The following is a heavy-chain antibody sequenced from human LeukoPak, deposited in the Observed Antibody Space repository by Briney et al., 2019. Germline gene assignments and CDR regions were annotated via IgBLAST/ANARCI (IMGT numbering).Heavy chain of an antibody. D-gene: IGHD2-21*02. J-gene: IGHJ3*02. CDR3: ARESGGLVTADLKAFDI. CDR2: IYYSGST. Sequence: SETLSLTCTVSGGSISSYYWSWIRQPPGKGLEWIGCIYYSGSTNYNPSLKSRVTISVDTSKNQVYLKLSSVTAADTAVYYCARESGGLVTADLKAFDIWGQGTMVTVSS. V-gene: IGHV4-59*01. CDR1: GGSISSYY.